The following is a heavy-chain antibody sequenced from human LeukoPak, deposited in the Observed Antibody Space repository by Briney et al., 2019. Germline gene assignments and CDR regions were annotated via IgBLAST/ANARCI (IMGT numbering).Heavy chain of an antibody. CDR1: GGSISSGGYS. V-gene: IGHV4-61*08. CDR3: TRDRKYCDDSGGYSPSYCYGMDV. D-gene: IGHD3-22*01. J-gene: IGHJ6*02. Sequence: SQTLSLTCAVSGGSISSGGYSWSWLRQSPGTGLEWIGYVYSSGSTKYNPSLESRVTISVDTSKNQFSLRLSSVTAADTAVYYCTRDRKYCDDSGGYSPSYCYGMDVWGQGTTVTASS. CDR2: VYSSGST.